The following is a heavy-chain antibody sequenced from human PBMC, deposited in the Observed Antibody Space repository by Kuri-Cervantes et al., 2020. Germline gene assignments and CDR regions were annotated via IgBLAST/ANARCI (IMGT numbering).Heavy chain of an antibody. CDR1: GFTFSSYG. D-gene: IGHD2-21*02. V-gene: IGHV3-30*03. CDR2: ISDDGSNK. CDR3: ARGVNVVVTAPVVDY. J-gene: IGHJ4*02. Sequence: GGSRRPSCAASGFTFSSYGMHWVRQAPGKGLEWVAVISDDGSNKYYADSVKGRFTISRDNSKNTLYLQMNSLRAEDTAVYYCARGVNVVVTAPVVDYWGQGTLVTVSS.